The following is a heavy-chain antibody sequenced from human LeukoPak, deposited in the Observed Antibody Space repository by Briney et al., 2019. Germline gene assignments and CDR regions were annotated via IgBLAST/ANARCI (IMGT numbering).Heavy chain of an antibody. CDR3: TRDQTPYY. CDR2: IRSKIYGGTP. V-gene: IGHV3-49*04. J-gene: IGHJ4*02. CDR1: GFTFGDYA. Sequence: GGSLRLSCTASGFTFGDYAMTWVRQAPGKGLEWVGFIRSKIYGGTPGYAASVKGRFTISRDDSKGIAYLQMNSLKTEDTAVYYCTRDQTPYYWGQGTLVTVSS.